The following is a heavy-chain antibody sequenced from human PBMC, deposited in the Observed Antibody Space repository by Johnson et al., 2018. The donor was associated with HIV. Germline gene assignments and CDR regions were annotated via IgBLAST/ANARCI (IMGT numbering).Heavy chain of an antibody. D-gene: IGHD1-26*01. V-gene: IGHV3-43*01. J-gene: IGHJ3*02. Sequence: EVQLVESGGVVVQPGGSLRLSCAASGFTFDDYTMHWVRQAPGKGLEWVSLISWDGGSTYYADSVKGRFIISRDNSKNTLYLQMNSLRAEDTAVYYCARDFGLEWELDGAFDIWGQGTMVTVSS. CDR1: GFTFDDYT. CDR3: ARDFGLEWELDGAFDI. CDR2: ISWDGGST.